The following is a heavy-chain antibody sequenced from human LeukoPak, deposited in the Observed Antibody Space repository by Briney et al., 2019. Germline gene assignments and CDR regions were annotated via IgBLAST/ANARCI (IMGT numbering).Heavy chain of an antibody. D-gene: IGHD5-12*01. Sequence: PGGSLRLSCAASGFTFSSYAMSWVRQAPWKGLEWVSAISGSGSNTYYADSVKGRFTISRDNSKNTLYLQMNSLRAEDTAVYYCAKDLEWLRFDYWGQGTLVTVSS. V-gene: IGHV3-23*01. CDR3: AKDLEWLRFDY. CDR2: ISGSGSNT. J-gene: IGHJ4*02. CDR1: GFTFSSYA.